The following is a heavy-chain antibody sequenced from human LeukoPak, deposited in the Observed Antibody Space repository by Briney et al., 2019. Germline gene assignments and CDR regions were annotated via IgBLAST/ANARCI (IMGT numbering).Heavy chain of an antibody. J-gene: IGHJ4*02. V-gene: IGHV3-21*01. Sequence: GGSLRPSCAASGFTFSSYSMNWVRQAPGKGLEWVSFISNSGSYIYYAGSVKGRFTISRDNAKNSLYLQMNSLRAEDTAVYYCARHLPRGAFDYWGQGTLVTVSS. CDR3: ARHLPRGAFDY. CDR1: GFTFSSYS. CDR2: ISNSGSYI.